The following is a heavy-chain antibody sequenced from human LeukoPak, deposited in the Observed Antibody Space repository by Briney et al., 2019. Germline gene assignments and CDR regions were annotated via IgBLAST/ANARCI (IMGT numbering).Heavy chain of an antibody. D-gene: IGHD1-26*01. CDR2: IKSKTDGGTT. CDR1: GFTFSNAW. J-gene: IGHJ4*02. CDR3: TTDVGFSGSQPSCFDY. Sequence: NPGGSLRLSSAASGFTFSNAWRNWVRQAPGKGLEWVGRIKSKTDGGTTDYAATMRGTITISKDHSKHTLYLQTNSLKTEDTAEYPCTTDVGFSGSQPSCFDYWGQGTLVTVSS. V-gene: IGHV3-15*07.